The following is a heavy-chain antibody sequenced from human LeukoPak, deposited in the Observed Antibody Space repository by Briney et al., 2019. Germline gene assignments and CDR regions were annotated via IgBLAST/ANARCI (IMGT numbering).Heavy chain of an antibody. V-gene: IGHV3-33*01. CDR3: ARTPHYDILSGEPPIDY. Sequence: PGGTLRLSCAASGFTFSNYDMHWVRQAPGKGLEWVAVIWYDGSKKYYADSVKGRFTISRDNSKNTLYLQMNSLRAEDTAVYYCARTPHYDILSGEPPIDYWGQGTLVTVSS. CDR1: GFTFSNYD. CDR2: IWYDGSKK. D-gene: IGHD3-9*01. J-gene: IGHJ4*02.